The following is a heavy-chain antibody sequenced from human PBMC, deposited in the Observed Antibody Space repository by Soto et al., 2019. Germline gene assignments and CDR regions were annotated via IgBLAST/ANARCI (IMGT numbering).Heavy chain of an antibody. D-gene: IGHD4-4*01. CDR1: GLTFSSYG. V-gene: IGHV3-30*18. J-gene: IGHJ6*02. CDR2: ISYGGSNK. CDR3: AKSSTAEYYYYGMDV. Sequence: QVYLVESGGGVVQPGRSLRLSCAASGLTFSSYGMHWVRQAPGKGLEWVAVISYGGSNKYYADSVKGRFTISRDNSKNTVYLQMNSLRAEDTAVYYCAKSSTAEYYYYGMDVWGQGTTVTVSS.